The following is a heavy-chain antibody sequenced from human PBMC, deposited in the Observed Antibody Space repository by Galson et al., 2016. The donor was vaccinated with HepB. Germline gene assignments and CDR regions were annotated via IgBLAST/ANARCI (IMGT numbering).Heavy chain of an antibody. D-gene: IGHD6-13*01. V-gene: IGHV3-30*04. J-gene: IGHJ4*02. Sequence: SLRLSCAASGFLFSSHAMHWVRQAPGKGLEWLAFISYDGSVKYYADSVKGRFTISRDNSKNTMYVHMTGLRAEDTAVYYCAKSPATAGAYYFDSWGQGTLVTVSS. CDR1: GFLFSSHA. CDR3: AKSPATAGAYYFDS. CDR2: ISYDGSVK.